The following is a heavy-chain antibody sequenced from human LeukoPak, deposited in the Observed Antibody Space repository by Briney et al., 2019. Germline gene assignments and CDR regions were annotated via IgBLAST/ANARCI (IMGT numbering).Heavy chain of an antibody. V-gene: IGHV3-23*01. CDR1: GFTFSSCA. CDR3: AKRGRDIDH. CDR2: VSTSGGDT. D-gene: IGHD3-10*01. J-gene: IGHJ4*02. Sequence: GGSLRLSCAASGFTFSSCAMSWVRQAPGKGLEWVSLVSTSGGDTHYADSVRGRFTISRDNSKNTLYLQMNSLRAEDTAVYYCAKRGRDIDHWGQGTLVTVSS.